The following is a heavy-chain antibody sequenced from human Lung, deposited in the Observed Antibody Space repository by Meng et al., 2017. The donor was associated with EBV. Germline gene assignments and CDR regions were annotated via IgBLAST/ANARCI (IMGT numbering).Heavy chain of an antibody. Sequence: QGHLQQWGAGLWKPSETLSLTCTVSGGSISSYYWSWIRQPPGKGLEWIGHIYYSGSTNYNPSLKSRVTISVDTSKNQFSLKLSSVTATDTAVYYCARQSGYFDYWGQGTLVTVSS. D-gene: IGHD3-10*01. V-gene: IGHV4-59*08. J-gene: IGHJ4*02. CDR1: GGSISSYY. CDR2: IYYSGST. CDR3: ARQSGYFDY.